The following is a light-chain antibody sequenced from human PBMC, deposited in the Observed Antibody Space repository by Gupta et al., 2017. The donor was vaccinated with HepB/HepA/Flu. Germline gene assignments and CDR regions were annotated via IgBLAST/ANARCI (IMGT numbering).Light chain of an antibody. J-gene: IGKJ4*01. CDR1: QSVSSN. Sequence: VLTQSPATLSLSPGERATLSCRASQSVSSNLAWYQQKSGQAPRLLIYDASNRASGVPDRFSGSGSGTDFTLTISSLEPEDFAIYYCQQRSNWPLTFGGGTKVEIK. CDR3: QQRSNWPLT. CDR2: DAS. V-gene: IGKV3-11*01.